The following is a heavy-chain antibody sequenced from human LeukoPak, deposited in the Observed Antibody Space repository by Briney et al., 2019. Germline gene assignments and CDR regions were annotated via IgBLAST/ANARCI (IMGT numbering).Heavy chain of an antibody. CDR2: ISGSGGST. Sequence: GGSLRLSCAASGFTFSGYAMSWVRQAPGKGLEWVSAISGSGGSTYYADSVKGRFTISRDNSKNTLYLQMNSLRAEDTAVYYCAKPNVAGTSYYGMDVWGQGTMVTVSS. CDR1: GFTFSGYA. D-gene: IGHD6-19*01. V-gene: IGHV3-23*01. J-gene: IGHJ6*02. CDR3: AKPNVAGTSYYGMDV.